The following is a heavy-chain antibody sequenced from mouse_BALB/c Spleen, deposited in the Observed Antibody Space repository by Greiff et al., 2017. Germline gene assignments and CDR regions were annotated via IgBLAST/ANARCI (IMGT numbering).Heavy chain of an antibody. CDR3: ARRDYGGYYAMDY. Sequence: DVQLVESGGDLVKPGGSLKLSCAASGFTFSSYGMSWVRQTPDKRLEWVATISSGGSYTYYPDSVKGRFTISRDNAKNTLYLQMSSLKSEDTAMYYCARRDYGGYYAMDYWGQGTSVTVSS. CDR2: ISSGGSYT. CDR1: GFTFSSYG. J-gene: IGHJ4*01. D-gene: IGHD1-1*01. V-gene: IGHV5-6*01.